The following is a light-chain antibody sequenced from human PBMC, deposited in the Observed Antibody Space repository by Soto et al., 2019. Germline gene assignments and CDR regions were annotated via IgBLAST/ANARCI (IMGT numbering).Light chain of an antibody. CDR1: QSVSSN. CDR2: GAS. CDR3: QQYHKWPLT. J-gene: IGKJ4*01. Sequence: EIVMTQSPATLSVSPGERATLSCRASQSVSSNLAWYQQKPGQAPRLLIYGASTRATGIPARFGGSGSGTEFILPISSLQSEDVAVYYCQQYHKWPLTFGGGTKVEI. V-gene: IGKV3-15*01.